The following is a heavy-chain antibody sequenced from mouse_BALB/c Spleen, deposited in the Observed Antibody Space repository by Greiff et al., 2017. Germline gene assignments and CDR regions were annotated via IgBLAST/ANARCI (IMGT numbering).Heavy chain of an antibody. Sequence: EVTLMESGGGLVQPGGSRKLSCAASGFTFSSFGMHWVRQAPEKGLEWVAYISSGSSTIYYADTVKGRFTISRDNPKNTLFLQMTSLRSEDTAMYYCARSGPPMTFYGMDYWGQGTSVTVSS. J-gene: IGHJ4*01. D-gene: IGHD2-3*01. V-gene: IGHV5-17*02. CDR1: GFTFSSFG. CDR2: ISSGSSTI. CDR3: ARSGPPMTFYGMDY.